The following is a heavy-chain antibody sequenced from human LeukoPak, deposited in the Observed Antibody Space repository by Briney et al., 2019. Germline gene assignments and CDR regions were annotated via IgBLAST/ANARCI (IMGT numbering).Heavy chain of an antibody. D-gene: IGHD3-22*01. Sequence: SETLSLTCTVSGGSISSYYWSWIRQPPGKGLELIGYIYYSGSTNYNPSLKSRVTISVDTSKNQFSLKLSSVTAADTAVYYCARDYYDSSGYYYFDYWGQGTLVTVSS. V-gene: IGHV4-59*01. CDR3: ARDYYDSSGYYYFDY. J-gene: IGHJ4*02. CDR1: GGSISSYY. CDR2: IYYSGST.